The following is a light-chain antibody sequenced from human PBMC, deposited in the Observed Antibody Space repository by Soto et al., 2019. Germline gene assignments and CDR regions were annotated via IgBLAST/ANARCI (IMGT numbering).Light chain of an antibody. Sequence: QSALTQPASGSGSPGQSITISCTGTSSDVGVYNYVSWYQQHPGKAPKLMIYDVSYRPSGVSDRFSGSKSGNTASLTISGLQSEDEADYYCDSYTSGSSYVFGTGTKLTVL. CDR3: DSYTSGSSYV. CDR2: DVS. CDR1: SSDVGVYNY. V-gene: IGLV2-14*01. J-gene: IGLJ1*01.